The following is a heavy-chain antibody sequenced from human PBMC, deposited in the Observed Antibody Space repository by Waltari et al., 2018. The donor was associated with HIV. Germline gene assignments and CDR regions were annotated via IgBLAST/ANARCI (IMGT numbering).Heavy chain of an antibody. Sequence: QVQLVQSGAEVKKPGASVKVSCKASGYTFTDYYMHWVRQAPGQGLEWMRRPNPNSGVTMLPQKSTGRLTTDRDTSIRAAYVELSRLTSDYTAAYYCVRVAPDLGVIGYVGQRTLVTVSS. CDR2: PNPNSGVT. CDR1: GYTFTDYY. J-gene: IGHJ4*02. D-gene: IGHD1-26*01. CDR3: VRVAPDLGVIGY. V-gene: IGHV1-2*06.